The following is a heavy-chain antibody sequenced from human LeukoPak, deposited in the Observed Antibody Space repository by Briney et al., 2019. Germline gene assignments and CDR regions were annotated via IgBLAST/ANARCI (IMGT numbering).Heavy chain of an antibody. CDR3: ARNRYYHDSSGYSN. D-gene: IGHD3-22*01. CDR1: GFTFSSYW. CDR2: IKQDGSEK. V-gene: IGHV3-7*01. Sequence: GGSLRLSCAASGFTFSSYWMSWVRQAPGKGLEWVANIKQDGSEKYYVDSVKGRFTISRDNAKSSLFLQMNSLRAEDTAVYYCARNRYYHDSSGYSNWGQGTLVTVSS. J-gene: IGHJ4*02.